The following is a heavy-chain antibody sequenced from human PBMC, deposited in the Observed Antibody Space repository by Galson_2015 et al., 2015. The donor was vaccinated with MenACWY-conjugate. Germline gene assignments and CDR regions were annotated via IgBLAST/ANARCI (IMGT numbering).Heavy chain of an antibody. V-gene: IGHV3-33*01. CDR1: GFTSSSYG. J-gene: IGHJ4*02. CDR2: IWSDGSNK. Sequence: SLRLSCAASGFTSSSYGMHWVRQAPGKGLEWVAVIWSDGSNKYSADSVKGRFTISRDNSKNTLYLQMNSLRAEDTSVYYCARDYCSSTSCYFDYWGQGTLVTVSS. D-gene: IGHD2-2*01. CDR3: ARDYCSSTSCYFDY.